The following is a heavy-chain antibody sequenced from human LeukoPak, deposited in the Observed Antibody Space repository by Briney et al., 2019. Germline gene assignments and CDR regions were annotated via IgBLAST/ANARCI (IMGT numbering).Heavy chain of an antibody. D-gene: IGHD1-26*01. Sequence: SVKVSCKASGGTFSSYAISWVRQAPGQGLEWMGRIIPIFGIANYAQKFQGRVTITADKSTSTAYMELSSLRSEDTAVFYCARSLFPSGSAFDIWGQGTMVTVSS. CDR2: IIPIFGIA. V-gene: IGHV1-69*04. CDR1: GGTFSSYA. J-gene: IGHJ3*02. CDR3: ARSLFPSGSAFDI.